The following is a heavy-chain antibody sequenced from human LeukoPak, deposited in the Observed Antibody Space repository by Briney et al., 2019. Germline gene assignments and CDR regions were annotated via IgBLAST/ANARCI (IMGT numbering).Heavy chain of an antibody. V-gene: IGHV4-61*02. J-gene: IGHJ5*02. Sequence: SETLSLTCTVSGGSISSGSYYWSWIRQPAGKGLEWMGRISSSGSTNYNPSHKTRVTISMDTSKNQFSLKLTSVTAADTALYYCARYGRGGFDPWGQGTLVTVSS. CDR1: GGSISSGSYY. CDR3: ARYGRGGFDP. CDR2: ISSSGST. D-gene: IGHD3-16*01.